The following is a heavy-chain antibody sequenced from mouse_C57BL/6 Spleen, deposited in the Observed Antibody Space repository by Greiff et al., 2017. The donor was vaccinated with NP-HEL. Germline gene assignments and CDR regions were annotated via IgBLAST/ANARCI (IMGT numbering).Heavy chain of an antibody. CDR2: IDPSDSVT. CDR1: GYTFTSYW. Sequence: QVQLQQPGAELVRPGSSVKLSCKASGYTFTSYWMHWVKQRPIQGLEWIGNIDPSDSVTHYNQKFKDKATLTVDKSSSTAYMQLSSLTSEDSAVYYCARGGGSMGYWGQGTLVTVSA. V-gene: IGHV1-52*01. D-gene: IGHD1-1*01. J-gene: IGHJ3*01. CDR3: ARGGGSMGY.